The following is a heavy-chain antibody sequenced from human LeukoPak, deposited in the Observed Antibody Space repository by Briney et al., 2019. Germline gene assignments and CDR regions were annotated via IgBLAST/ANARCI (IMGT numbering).Heavy chain of an antibody. CDR1: GGSISSYY. Sequence: PSETLSLTCTVSGGSISSYYWSWIRQPPVKGLEWIGYIYYSGSTNYNPSLKSRVTISVDTSKNQFSLKLSSVTAADTAVYYCASVRKGYSYGPSDYWGQGTLVTVSS. CDR3: ASVRKGYSYGPSDY. V-gene: IGHV4-59*01. J-gene: IGHJ4*02. D-gene: IGHD5-18*01. CDR2: IYYSGST.